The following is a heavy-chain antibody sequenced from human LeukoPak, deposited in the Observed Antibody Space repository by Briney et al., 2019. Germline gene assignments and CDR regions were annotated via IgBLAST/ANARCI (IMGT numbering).Heavy chain of an antibody. CDR3: ARDFFDG. CDR1: GFTFSTYS. Sequence: GGSLRLSCAASGFTFSTYSMKWVRQAPGKGLEWLSYISYSSSIIFYADSVKGRFTISRDNARNSPYLQMNSLRAEDTAVYYCARDFFDGWGQGTLVTVSS. V-gene: IGHV3-48*01. CDR2: ISYSSSII. J-gene: IGHJ4*02.